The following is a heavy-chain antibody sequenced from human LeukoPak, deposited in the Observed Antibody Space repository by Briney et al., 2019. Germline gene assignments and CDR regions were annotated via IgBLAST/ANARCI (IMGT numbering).Heavy chain of an antibody. Sequence: PGGSLRLSCAASGFIFDDYAMHWVRQAPGKGLEWVSGISWDSDSIDYADSVKGRFTISRDNAKNSLYLQMNSLRAEDTAVYYCARERIAARPSYSYYMDVWGKGTTVTVSS. CDR1: GFIFDDYA. J-gene: IGHJ6*03. CDR3: ARERIAARPSYSYYMDV. D-gene: IGHD6-6*01. CDR2: ISWDSDSI. V-gene: IGHV3-9*01.